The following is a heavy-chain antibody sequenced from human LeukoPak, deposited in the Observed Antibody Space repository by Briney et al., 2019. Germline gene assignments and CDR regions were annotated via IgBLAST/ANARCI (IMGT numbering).Heavy chain of an antibody. CDR2: IDSDGSTT. V-gene: IGHV3-74*01. D-gene: IGHD3-22*01. CDR1: GFTFSSYW. Sequence: GGSLGLSCAASGFTFSSYWMHWVRQAPGKGLVWVSRIDSDGSTTSYADSVKGRFTISRDNAKNTLFLQMNSLRAEDTAAYYCARSVYDSGGYYRVLDYWGQGTLVTVSS. J-gene: IGHJ4*02. CDR3: ARSVYDSGGYYRVLDY.